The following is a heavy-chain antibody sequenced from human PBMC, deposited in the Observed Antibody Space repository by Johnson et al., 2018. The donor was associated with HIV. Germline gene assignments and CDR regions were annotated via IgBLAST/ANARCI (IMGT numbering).Heavy chain of an antibody. J-gene: IGHJ3*02. V-gene: IGHV3-30*18. CDR1: GFTFSSNY. CDR2: ISYDGSNK. CDR3: AKDFRRKDALDI. Sequence: VQLVESGGGVVQPGGSLRLSCAASGFTFSSNYINWVRQAPGKGLEWVAVISYDGSNKYYADSVKGRFTISRDNSKNPLYLQMKSLRTEDTAEYYCAKDFRRKDALDIWGQGTMVTVAS.